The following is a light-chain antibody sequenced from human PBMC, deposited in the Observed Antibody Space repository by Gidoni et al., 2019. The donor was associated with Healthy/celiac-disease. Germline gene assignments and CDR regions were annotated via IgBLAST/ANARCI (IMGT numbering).Light chain of an antibody. CDR1: QSISSW. CDR3: QQYNSYST. J-gene: IGKJ2*01. Sequence: DIQIPQSPSPLSASVGDSVTITCRDSQSISSWLAWYQQTPGKAPRLLIYQAASLESGVPSRFSGSGSGTEFTLIISSLQPDDFATYYCQQYNSYSTVGQXTKLEIK. V-gene: IGKV1-5*03. CDR2: QAA.